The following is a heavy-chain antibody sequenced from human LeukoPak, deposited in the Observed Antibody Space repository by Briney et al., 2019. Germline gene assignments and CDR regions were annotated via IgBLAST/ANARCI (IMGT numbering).Heavy chain of an antibody. Sequence: GGSLRLSCAASGFTVSANYMTWVRQAPGKGLEWISFIYSGGSTAYADSVKGRFTISRDNSKNTLYLQMNSLKAEDTAIYYCARTPPYSCGGDCSLDYWGQGTLVTVSS. CDR3: ARTPPYSCGGDCSLDY. V-gene: IGHV3-66*01. CDR2: IYSGGST. CDR1: GFTVSANY. J-gene: IGHJ4*02. D-gene: IGHD2-21*02.